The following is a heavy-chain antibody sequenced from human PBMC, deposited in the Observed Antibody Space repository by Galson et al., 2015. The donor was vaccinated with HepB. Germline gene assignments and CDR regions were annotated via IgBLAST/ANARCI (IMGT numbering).Heavy chain of an antibody. Sequence: SVKVSCKASGYTFTGYYLHWVRQAPGQGLEWMGRINPNSGSTNYAQKFQGRVTMTRDTSITTVYMELSRLTSDDTAVYYCARDGYSSGWYGGALDPWGQGTLVTVSS. CDR2: INPNSGST. CDR3: ARDGYSSGWYGGALDP. V-gene: IGHV1-2*06. CDR1: GYTFTGYY. D-gene: IGHD6-19*01. J-gene: IGHJ5*02.